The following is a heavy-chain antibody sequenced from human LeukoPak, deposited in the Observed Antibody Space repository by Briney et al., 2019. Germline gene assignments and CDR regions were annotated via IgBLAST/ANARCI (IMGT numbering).Heavy chain of an antibody. V-gene: IGHV4-39*02. CDR3: ARGKPRNDYNFDL. J-gene: IGHJ4*02. CDR1: RDAISSDDHY. D-gene: IGHD5-24*01. Sequence: PSETLSLTCFVSRDAISSDDHYWVWVRQPPGKGLEWIGTIYYSGNTYYSPSLKSRVTLSVETSGNHFSLNLSSVTAADTAVYFCARGKPRNDYNFDLWGQGMLVTVSS. CDR2: IYYSGNT.